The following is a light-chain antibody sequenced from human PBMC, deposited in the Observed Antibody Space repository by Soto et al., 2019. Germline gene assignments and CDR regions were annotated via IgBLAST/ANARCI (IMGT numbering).Light chain of an antibody. J-gene: IGKJ1*01. CDR1: QSISSY. CDR2: DAS. V-gene: IGKV3-11*01. CDR3: QHLTHWPTNWP. Sequence: LGWAKTPAPLSLPPGERASLSCRASQSISSYLAWYQQKPGQAPRLLNYDASSRATGIPARFSGSGSRTDFTLTISSLKPVDFSVIDCQHLTHWPTNWPFGHGSKADMK.